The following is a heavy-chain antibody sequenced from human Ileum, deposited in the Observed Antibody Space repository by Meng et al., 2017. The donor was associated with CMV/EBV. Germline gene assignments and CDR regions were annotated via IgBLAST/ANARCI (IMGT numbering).Heavy chain of an antibody. J-gene: IGHJ4*02. CDR3: ARGLASGWPDY. V-gene: IGHV4-34*01. CDR2: NTHSGRA. D-gene: IGHD3-10*01. Sequence: QWHLQQWGSGLLKPSETLSLTCAFFGGSFTDYYWTWFRQSPGKGLEWIGENTHSGRAYYSSSLTGRATISVDMSKYQFSLKLPSVTAADTAIYYCARGLASGWPDYWGQGTLVTVSS. CDR1: GGSFTDYY.